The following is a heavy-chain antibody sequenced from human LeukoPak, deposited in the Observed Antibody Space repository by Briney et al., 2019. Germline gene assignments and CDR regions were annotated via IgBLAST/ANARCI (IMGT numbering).Heavy chain of an antibody. Sequence: ASVKVSCKASGYTFTNYGITWVRQAPGRGLQCMGGISTYNGNTHYAQRFQGRVTMTTDTSTSTAYMELSRLRSDDTAVYYCARTTLPYYYYYYYMDVWGKGTTVTVSS. CDR1: GYTFTNYG. CDR2: ISTYNGNT. CDR3: ARTTLPYYYYYYYMDV. J-gene: IGHJ6*03. D-gene: IGHD1-26*01. V-gene: IGHV1-18*01.